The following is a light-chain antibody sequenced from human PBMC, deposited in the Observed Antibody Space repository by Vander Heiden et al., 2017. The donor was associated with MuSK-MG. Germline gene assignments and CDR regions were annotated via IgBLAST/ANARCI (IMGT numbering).Light chain of an antibody. J-gene: IGKJ1*01. CDR3: QQYNNWPRT. V-gene: IGKV3-15*01. CDR1: LVVSSN. Sequence: DIVIPQSPATLSVSPAERATLSCRSSLVVSSNLAWYQQKPGQAPRLLIYSASTRATGIPARFSGSGSGTEFTLTISSLQSEDFAVYYCQQYNNWPRTFGQGTKVEIK. CDR2: SAS.